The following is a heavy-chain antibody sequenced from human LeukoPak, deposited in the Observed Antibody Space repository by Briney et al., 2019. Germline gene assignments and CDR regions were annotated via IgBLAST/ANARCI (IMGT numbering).Heavy chain of an antibody. CDR1: GFTFSTYW. Sequence: GGSLRLSCAASGFTFSTYWMHWVGQAPGTGLVWVSLINSDGSSTNYADSVKGRFTISRDNAKNTLYLQMNSLRAEDTAVYYCATDVPAVTIFGYWGQGTLVTVSS. J-gene: IGHJ4*02. CDR3: ATDVPAVTIFGY. V-gene: IGHV3-74*01. CDR2: INSDGSST. D-gene: IGHD2-2*01.